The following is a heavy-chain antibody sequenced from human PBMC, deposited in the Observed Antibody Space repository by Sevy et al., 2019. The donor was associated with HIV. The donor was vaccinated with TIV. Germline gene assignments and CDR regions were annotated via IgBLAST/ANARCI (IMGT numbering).Heavy chain of an antibody. Sequence: GGSLRLSCAASGFSFSIYSMNWVRQAPGRGLEWVSYMGNTGSTIHYADSVKGRFTISRDNAKNSLYLQMNSLRAEDTAVYYCARQRSGYERLYYFDYWGQGTLVTVSS. D-gene: IGHD5-12*01. V-gene: IGHV3-48*01. CDR3: ARQRSGYERLYYFDY. CDR1: GFSFSIYS. J-gene: IGHJ4*02. CDR2: MGNTGSTI.